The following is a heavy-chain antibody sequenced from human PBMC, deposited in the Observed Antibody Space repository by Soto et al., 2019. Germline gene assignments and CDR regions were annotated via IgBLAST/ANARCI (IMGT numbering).Heavy chain of an antibody. CDR1: GGTFSSYS. CDR2: IIPIFGTA. V-gene: IGHV1-69*01. J-gene: IGHJ4*02. CDR3: ARDGGRNSGGIDY. D-gene: IGHD1-26*01. Sequence: QVQLVQSGAEVKKPGSSVKVSCKASGGTFSSYSINWVRQAPGQGLEWMGEIIPIFGTANYAQKFQGRVTITADESTSTAYMELSSLRSEDRAVYYCARDGGRNSGGIDYWGQGTRVTVSS.